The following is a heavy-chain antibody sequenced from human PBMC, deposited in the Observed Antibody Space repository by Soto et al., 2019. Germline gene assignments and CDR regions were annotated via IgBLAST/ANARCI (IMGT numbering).Heavy chain of an antibody. J-gene: IGHJ2*01. CDR2: IWYDGSNK. D-gene: IGHD3-3*01. Sequence: QVQLVESGGGVVQPGRSLRLSCAASGFTFSSYGMHWVRQAPGKGLEWVAVIWYDGSNKYYADSVKGRFTISRDNSKTXXHLQMNSLRAEDRAVNYCARDQRFLEWWSEWYCDLWGRGTLVTVSS. CDR3: ARDQRFLEWWSEWYCDL. CDR1: GFTFSSYG. V-gene: IGHV3-33*01.